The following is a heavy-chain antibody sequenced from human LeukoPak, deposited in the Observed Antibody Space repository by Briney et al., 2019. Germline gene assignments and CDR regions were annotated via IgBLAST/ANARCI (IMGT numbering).Heavy chain of an antibody. V-gene: IGHV1-2*02. CDR2: INPNSGGT. Sequence: ASVKVSCKASGYTFTGYYMHWVRQAPGQGLEWMGWINPNSGGTNYAQKFQGRVTMTRDTSISTAYMELSRLRSDDTAVYYCATSGYSYGYHYYYGMDVWGQGTTVTVSS. CDR1: GYTFTGYY. CDR3: ATSGYSYGYHYYYGMDV. J-gene: IGHJ6*02. D-gene: IGHD5-18*01.